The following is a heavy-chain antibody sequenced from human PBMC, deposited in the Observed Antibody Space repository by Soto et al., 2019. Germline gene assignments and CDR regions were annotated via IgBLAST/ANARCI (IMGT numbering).Heavy chain of an antibody. V-gene: IGHV4-59*01. CDR3: GSVRPSGYVLS. D-gene: IGHD6-25*01. CDR2: VYFSGNT. Sequence: QVQLQESGPGLVKPSETLSLTCTVSGGSLSSYYWTWIRQSPGKGLEWIGYVYFSGNTNYNPSLKSRVGISIDTSKNQFSLRLASVTAADTAFYYCGSVRPSGYVLSWGQGTLVTVSS. CDR1: GGSLSSYY. J-gene: IGHJ5*02.